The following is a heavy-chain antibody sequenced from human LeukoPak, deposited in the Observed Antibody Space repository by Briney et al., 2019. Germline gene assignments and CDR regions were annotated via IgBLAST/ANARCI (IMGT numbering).Heavy chain of an antibody. CDR1: GFTFSSYA. V-gene: IGHV3-30-3*01. D-gene: IGHD3-3*01. J-gene: IGHJ4*02. CDR3: AREGTRFLGPYFDY. Sequence: GRSLRLSCAASGFTFSSYAMHWVRQAPGKGLEWVAVISYDGSNKYYADSVKGRFTISRDNSKNTLYLQMNSLRAEDTAVYYCAREGTRFLGPYFDYWGQGTLVTVSS. CDR2: ISYDGSNK.